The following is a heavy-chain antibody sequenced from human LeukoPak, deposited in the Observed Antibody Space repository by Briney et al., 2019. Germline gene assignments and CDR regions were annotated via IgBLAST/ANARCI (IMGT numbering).Heavy chain of an antibody. D-gene: IGHD3-10*01. CDR2: IYSGGTT. V-gene: IGHV3-53*01. CDR3: AKDSLNWFGESIS. J-gene: IGHJ5*02. Sequence: GESLRLSCAASGFTVSNNYLHWVRQAPGKGLEWVSVIYSGGTTYYANSVKGRFTISRDNAKNSLYLQMNSLRAEDTAVYFCAKDSLNWFGESISWGQGTLVTVSS. CDR1: GFTVSNNY.